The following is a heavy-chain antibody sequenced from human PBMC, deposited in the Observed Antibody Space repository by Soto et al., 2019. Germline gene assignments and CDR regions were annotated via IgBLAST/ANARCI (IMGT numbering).Heavy chain of an antibody. CDR1: GGTFRNYP. CDR2: IFPLTDIP. J-gene: IGHJ4*02. V-gene: IGHV1-69*02. CDR3: ARGPLVVLNYFES. Sequence: QVQLVQSGTEVKKPGSSVKVSCKASGGTFRNYPINWVRQAPAQGLEWMGSIFPLTDIPDYAQNFQARLPICADKSTSTGYMELSSLTSDDTAMYFWARGPLVVLNYFESWGQGTLVTVSS.